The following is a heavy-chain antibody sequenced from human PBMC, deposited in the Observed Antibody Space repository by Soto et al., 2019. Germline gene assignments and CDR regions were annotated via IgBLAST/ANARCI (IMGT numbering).Heavy chain of an antibody. CDR1: GFSFNIFA. D-gene: IGHD6-6*01. CDR3: VSSNIVVRPG. Sequence: PGGSLRLSCAASGFSFNIFAMNWVRQAPGKGLEWVSGISGGGGSTYYADSVKGRFTISRDNSKSSLYLQMNNLRVEDTAVYYCVSSNIVVRPGGGQGTMVTVSS. CDR2: ISGGGGST. J-gene: IGHJ3*01. V-gene: IGHV3-23*01.